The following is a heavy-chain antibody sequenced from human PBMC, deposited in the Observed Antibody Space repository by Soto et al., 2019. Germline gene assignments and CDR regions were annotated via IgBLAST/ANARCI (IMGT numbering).Heavy chain of an antibody. CDR2: MSSSGNS. CDR1: GASISGGYY. Sequence: QVQLQESGPGLVKPSQTLSLTCTVSGASISGGYYWTWIRQAPEKGLAWIGYMSSSGNSYYNPSLQSRVTISLAPSKSQFSLNLTSVTAADTAFYYCARTVMSRGIILRDYWGQGILVTVSS. CDR3: ARTVMSRGIILRDY. J-gene: IGHJ4*02. D-gene: IGHD3-10*01. V-gene: IGHV4-31*03.